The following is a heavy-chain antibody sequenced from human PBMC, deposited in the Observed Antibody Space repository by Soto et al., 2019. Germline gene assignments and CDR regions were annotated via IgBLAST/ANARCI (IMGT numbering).Heavy chain of an antibody. CDR1: GYNFNTYW. CDR3: ATSTVSYVDIVSSTTRGYFDH. Sequence: GESLKISCEGSGYNFNTYWIGWVRQMPGKGLEWMALIYPGDSDTRYSPPFEGQVTLSVDRSISTAYLQWSSLKASDTAIYYCATSTVSYVDIVSSTTRGYFDHWGQGTLVTVSS. J-gene: IGHJ4*02. CDR2: IYPGDSDT. V-gene: IGHV5-51*01. D-gene: IGHD5-12*01.